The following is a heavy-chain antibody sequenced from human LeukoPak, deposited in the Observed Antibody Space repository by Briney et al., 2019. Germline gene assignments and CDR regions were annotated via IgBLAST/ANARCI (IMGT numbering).Heavy chain of an antibody. D-gene: IGHD6-13*01. CDR2: IYYSGST. J-gene: IGHJ4*02. CDR1: GGSISSYY. CDR3: ARWYSSSWYSWAYFDY. V-gene: IGHV4-59*08. Sequence: SETLSLTCTVSGGSISSYYWSWIRQPPGQGLKWIGYIYYSGSTNYNPSLKSRVTISVDTSKNQFSLKLSSVTAADTAVYYCARWYSSSWYSWAYFDYWGQGTLVTVSS.